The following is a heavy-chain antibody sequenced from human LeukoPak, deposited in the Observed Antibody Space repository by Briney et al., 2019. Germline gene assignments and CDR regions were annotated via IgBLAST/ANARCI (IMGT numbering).Heavy chain of an antibody. CDR3: ARVADGKGYPFDY. D-gene: IGHD5-18*01. J-gene: IGHJ4*02. V-gene: IGHV4-39*07. Sequence: WFRQPPGKGLECIGTIYYSGSTYYKSSLKSRVTISVDTSKNQFSLKLSSVTAADTAVYYCARVADGKGYPFDYWGQGTLVTVSS. CDR2: IYYSGST.